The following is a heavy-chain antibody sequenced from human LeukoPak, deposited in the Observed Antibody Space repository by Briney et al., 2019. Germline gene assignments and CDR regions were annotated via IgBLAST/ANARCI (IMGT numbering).Heavy chain of an antibody. Sequence: GGSLRLSCAASGFTFSSYEMNWVRQAPGKGLEWVSYISSSGSTIYYADSVKGRFTISRDNAKNSLYLQMNSLRAEDTAVYYCARDAGYCSGGSCYTIDAFDIWGQGTMVTVSS. CDR2: ISSSGSTI. V-gene: IGHV3-48*03. D-gene: IGHD2-15*01. CDR3: ARDAGYCSGGSCYTIDAFDI. J-gene: IGHJ3*02. CDR1: GFTFSSYE.